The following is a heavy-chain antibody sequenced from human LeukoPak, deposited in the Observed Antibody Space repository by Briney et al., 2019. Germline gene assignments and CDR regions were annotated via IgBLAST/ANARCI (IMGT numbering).Heavy chain of an antibody. V-gene: IGHV3-53*01. Sequence: GGSLRLSCAASGFTVSSNYMSWVRQAPGKGLEWVSVIYSGGSTYYADSVKGRFTISRDNAKNMLYLQMNSLKAEDTAVYYCTRGMGDNWGQGTLVTVSS. CDR3: TRGMGDN. J-gene: IGHJ4*02. D-gene: IGHD3-10*01. CDR1: GFTVSSNY. CDR2: IYSGGST.